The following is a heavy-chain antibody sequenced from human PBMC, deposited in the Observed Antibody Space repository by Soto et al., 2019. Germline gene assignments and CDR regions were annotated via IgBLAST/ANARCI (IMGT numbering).Heavy chain of an antibody. CDR3: ARDKYYYGSGKDGMDV. J-gene: IGHJ6*02. CDR2: IYYSGST. Sequence: SETLSLTCTVSGGSISSGGYYWVWIRHHPGKGLEWIGYIYYSGSTYYNPSLKSRVTISVDTSKNQFSLKLSSVTAADTAVYYCARDKYYYGSGKDGMDVWGQGTTVTVSS. CDR1: GGSISSGGYY. D-gene: IGHD3-10*01. V-gene: IGHV4-31*03.